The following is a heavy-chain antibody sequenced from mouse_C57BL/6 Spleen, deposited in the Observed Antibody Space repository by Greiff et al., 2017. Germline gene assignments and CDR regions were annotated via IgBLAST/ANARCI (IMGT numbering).Heavy chain of an antibody. CDR2: IDPSDSYT. CDR3: ARNGYGSAMDY. J-gene: IGHJ4*01. D-gene: IGHD1-2*01. CDR1: GYTFTSYW. Sequence: QVQLKQPGAELVMPGASVKLSCKASGYTFTSYWMHWVKQRPGQGLEWIGEIDPSDSYTNYNQKFKGKSTLTVDKSSSTAYMQLSSLTSEDSGVYYCARNGYGSAMDYWGQGTSVTVSS. V-gene: IGHV1-69*01.